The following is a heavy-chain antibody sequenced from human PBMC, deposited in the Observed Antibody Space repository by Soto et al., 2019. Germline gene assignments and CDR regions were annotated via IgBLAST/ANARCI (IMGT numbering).Heavy chain of an antibody. D-gene: IGHD2-2*01. CDR2: ISYDGSNK. CDR1: GFTFSSYG. J-gene: IGHJ6*02. CDR3: AKGPWIVLVPAAMNYYYGMEV. V-gene: IGHV3-30*18. Sequence: QVQLVESGGGVVQPGRSLRLSCAASGFTFSSYGMHWVRQAPGKGLEWVAVISYDGSNKYYEDSVKGRFTISRDNSKNTLYLQMNSLRAEYTAVYYCAKGPWIVLVPAAMNYYYGMEVWGQGTTVTVS.